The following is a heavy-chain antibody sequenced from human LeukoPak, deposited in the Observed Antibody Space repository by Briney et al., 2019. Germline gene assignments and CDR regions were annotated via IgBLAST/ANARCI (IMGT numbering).Heavy chain of an antibody. Sequence: TGGSLRLSCAASGFAFSSYAMSWVRQAPGKGLEWVSAISGSGGSTYYADSVKGRFTISRDNSKNTLYLQMNSLRAEDTAVYYCATGGYYDSSGSIAFDHWGQGTLVTVSS. CDR2: ISGSGGST. J-gene: IGHJ4*02. CDR3: ATGGYYDSSGSIAFDH. V-gene: IGHV3-23*01. D-gene: IGHD3-22*01. CDR1: GFAFSSYA.